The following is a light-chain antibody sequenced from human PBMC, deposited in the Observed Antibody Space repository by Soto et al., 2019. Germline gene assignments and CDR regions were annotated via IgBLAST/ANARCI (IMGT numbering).Light chain of an antibody. CDR2: GHT. CDR1: SSNIGAGYD. CDR3: CSYAGTYTFV. V-gene: IGLV1-40*01. Sequence: QSVLTQPPSVSGAPGQRVTISCTGSSSNIGAGYDVHWYQQLPGTAPKLLINGHTNGPSGVPERFSGSKSGTSASLAITGLQAEDEADYYCCSYAGTYTFVFGGGTKLTVL. J-gene: IGLJ3*02.